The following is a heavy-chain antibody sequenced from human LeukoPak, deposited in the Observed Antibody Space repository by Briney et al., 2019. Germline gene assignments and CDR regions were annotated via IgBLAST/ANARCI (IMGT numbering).Heavy chain of an antibody. CDR1: GGSISSGCYY. CDR3: ASEANLGAFDI. J-gene: IGHJ3*02. V-gene: IGHV4-61*02. Sequence: SETLSLTCTVSGGSISSGCYYWSWIRQPAGKGLEWIGRIYTSGSTNYNPSLKSRVTISVDTSKNQFSLKLSSVTAADTAVYYCASEANLGAFDIWGQGAMVTVSS. CDR2: IYTSGST. D-gene: IGHD7-27*01.